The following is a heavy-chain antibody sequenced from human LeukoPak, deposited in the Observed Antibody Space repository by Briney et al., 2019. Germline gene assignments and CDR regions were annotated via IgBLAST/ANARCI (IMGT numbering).Heavy chain of an antibody. CDR2: IKSKVHGGTI. CDR3: TAENGWFDP. J-gene: IGHJ5*02. D-gene: IGHD1-1*01. Sequence: GGSLRLSCAASGFTFSNAWMNWVRQGPGKGLEWVGRIKSKVHGGTIDYAAPVKGRFTISRDDSKNTLYLQMNSLKTEDTAVYYCTAENGWFDPWGQGTLVTVSS. CDR1: GFTFSNAW. V-gene: IGHV3-15*01.